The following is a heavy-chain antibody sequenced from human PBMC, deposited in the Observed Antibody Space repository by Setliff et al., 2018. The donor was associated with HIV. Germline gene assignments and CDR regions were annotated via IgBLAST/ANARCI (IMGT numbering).Heavy chain of an antibody. CDR2: INPNSGAT. J-gene: IGHJ3*02. Sequence: ASVKVSCKASGYSFSGYYLHWVRRAPGQGLEWMGWINPNSGATNYAQNFQGRVTMTRDTSISTAYMDLSSLSGDTAVYYCAGSRGSHDAFDIWGQGTMVTVSS. D-gene: IGHD3-10*01. CDR1: GYSFSGYY. CDR3: AGSRGSHDAFDI. V-gene: IGHV1-2*02.